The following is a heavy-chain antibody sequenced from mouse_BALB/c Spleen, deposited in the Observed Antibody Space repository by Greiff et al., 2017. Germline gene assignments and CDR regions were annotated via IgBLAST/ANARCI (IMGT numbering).Heavy chain of an antibody. V-gene: IGHV14-3*02. J-gene: IGHJ2*01. CDR2: IDPANGNT. Sequence: EVQLQQSGAELVKPGASVKLSCTASGFNIKDTYMHWVKQRPEQGLEWIGRIDPANGNTKYDPKFQGKATITADTSSNTAYLQLSSLTSEDTAVYYCAPYDYDTLDYWGQGTTLTVSS. D-gene: IGHD2-4*01. CDR1: GFNIKDTY. CDR3: APYDYDTLDY.